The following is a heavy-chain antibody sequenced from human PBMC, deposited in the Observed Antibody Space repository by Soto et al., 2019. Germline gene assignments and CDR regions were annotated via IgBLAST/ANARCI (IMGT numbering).Heavy chain of an antibody. CDR3: ARAGIAARPARQYYFDY. CDR2: MNPNSGNT. J-gene: IGHJ4*02. D-gene: IGHD6-6*01. Sequence: QVQLVQSGAEVKKPGASVKVSCKASGYTFTSYDINWVRQATGQGLEWMGWMNPNSGNTGYAQKFPGRVTMTRNTSISTAYMELSSLRSEDTAVYYCARAGIAARPARQYYFDYWGQGTLVTVSS. V-gene: IGHV1-8*01. CDR1: GYTFTSYD.